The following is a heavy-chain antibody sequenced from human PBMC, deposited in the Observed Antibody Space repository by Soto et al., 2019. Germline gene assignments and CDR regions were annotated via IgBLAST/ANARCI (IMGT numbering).Heavy chain of an antibody. V-gene: IGHV4-4*02. J-gene: IGHJ4*02. Sequence: PSETLSLICGVSGVSIDSGYWWGWVRQPAGKELEWHGDMSHSESPKYNPSLKSQNTILLDKSKNKLSLSLTFMTATDKSKYYWARSVGWYAVDSWGQGILVTVSS. D-gene: IGHD6-19*01. CDR2: MSHSESP. CDR1: GVSIDSGYW. CDR3: ARSVGWYAVDS.